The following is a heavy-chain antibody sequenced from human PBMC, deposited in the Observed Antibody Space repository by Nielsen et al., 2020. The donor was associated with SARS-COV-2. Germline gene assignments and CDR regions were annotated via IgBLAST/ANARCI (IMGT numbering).Heavy chain of an antibody. CDR2: INSDGSST. Sequence: GESLKISCIASGFTFNIYAMAWVRRTPGRGLQWVSRINSDGSSTSYADSVKGRFTISRDNAKNTLYLQMNSLRAEDTAVYYCARVASSWYSPWGQGTLVTVSS. D-gene: IGHD6-13*01. CDR1: GFTFNIYA. CDR3: ARVASSWYSP. J-gene: IGHJ5*02. V-gene: IGHV3-74*01.